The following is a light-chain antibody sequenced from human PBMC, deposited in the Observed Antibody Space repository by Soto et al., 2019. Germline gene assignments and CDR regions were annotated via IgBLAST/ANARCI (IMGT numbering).Light chain of an antibody. Sequence: QPVVTQEPSLTVSPGGTVTLTCASSTGALTSDYYPNWFQQKPGQVPRALIYNTYNKYSWTPARFSGSLLGGKAALTLSGVQPEDEADYYCLLYYGGAQVFGGGTKLTVL. CDR1: TGALTSDYY. CDR2: NTY. V-gene: IGLV7-43*01. J-gene: IGLJ2*01. CDR3: LLYYGGAQV.